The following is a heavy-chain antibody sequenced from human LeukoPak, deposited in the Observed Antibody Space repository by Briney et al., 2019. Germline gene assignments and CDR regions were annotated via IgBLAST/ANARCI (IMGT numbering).Heavy chain of an antibody. D-gene: IGHD6-13*01. CDR2: IIPIFGTA. J-gene: IGHJ4*02. V-gene: IGHV1-69*06. Sequence: ASVKVSCKASGGTFSSYAISWVRQAPGQGLEWMGGIIPIFGTANYAQKFQGRVTITADKSTSTAYMELSSLKPEDTAVYYCARVAEAAAFDSWGQGTLVTVSS. CDR3: ARVAEAAAFDS. CDR1: GGTFSSYA.